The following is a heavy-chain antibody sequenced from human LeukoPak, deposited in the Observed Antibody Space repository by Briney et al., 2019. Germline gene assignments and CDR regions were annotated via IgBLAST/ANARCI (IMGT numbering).Heavy chain of an antibody. CDR1: GFTFSNAW. D-gene: IGHD4/OR15-4a*01. Sequence: PGGSLRLSCAASGFTFSNAWMSWVRQAPGKGLEWVGRIKSKTDGGTTDYAAPVKGRFTISRDDSKNTLYLQMNSLRAEDTAVYYCAKVSEADANIVSAFDIWGQGTMVTVSS. CDR3: AKVSEADANIVSAFDI. CDR2: IKSKTDGGTT. J-gene: IGHJ3*02. V-gene: IGHV3-15*01.